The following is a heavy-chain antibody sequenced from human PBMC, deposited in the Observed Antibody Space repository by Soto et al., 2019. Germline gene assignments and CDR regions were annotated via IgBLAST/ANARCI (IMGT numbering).Heavy chain of an antibody. CDR2: IIPILGIA. J-gene: IGHJ5*02. V-gene: IGHV1-69*02. CDR1: GGTFSSYT. CDR3: AIGSLLWFGELLPWFDP. D-gene: IGHD3-10*01. Sequence: SVKVSCKASGGTFSSYTISWVRQAPGQGLEWMGRIIPILGIANYAQKFQGRVTITADKSTSTAYMELSSLRSEDTAVYYCAIGSLLWFGELLPWFDPWGQGTLVTVSS.